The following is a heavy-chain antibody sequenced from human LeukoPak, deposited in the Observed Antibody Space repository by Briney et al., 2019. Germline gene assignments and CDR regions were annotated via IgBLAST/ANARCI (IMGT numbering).Heavy chain of an antibody. Sequence: PGGSLRLSCAASGFTFSSYWMSWVRQAPGKGLEWVSSISGSDGTTYYADSVKGRFTISRDNSKYTLSLQMNSLRAEDTAVYYCAKDDAVSSITMTYADYWGQGTLVTVSS. V-gene: IGHV3-23*01. J-gene: IGHJ4*02. CDR3: AKDDAVSSITMTYADY. CDR1: GFTFSSYW. D-gene: IGHD3-22*01. CDR2: ISGSDGTT.